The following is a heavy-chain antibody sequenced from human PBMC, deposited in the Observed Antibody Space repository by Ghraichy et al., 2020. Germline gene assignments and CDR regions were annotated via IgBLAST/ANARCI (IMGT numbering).Heavy chain of an antibody. D-gene: IGHD2-15*01. CDR2: ITRGGAHI. CDR3: AKLSPVCYGSMCYVKDPRDL. V-gene: IGHV3-21*06. CDR1: GFTFGDYN. J-gene: IGHJ3*01. Sequence: GGSLRLSCGASGFTFGDYNMNWVRQAPGRGLEWVSSITRGGAHISYADSVKGRFTASRDNSENSLHLQMKSLRPDDTAVYFCAKLSPVCYGSMCYVKDPRDLGGPGTKVPVSS.